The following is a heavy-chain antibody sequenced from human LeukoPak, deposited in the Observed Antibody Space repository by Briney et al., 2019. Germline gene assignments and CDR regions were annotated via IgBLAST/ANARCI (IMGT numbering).Heavy chain of an antibody. Sequence: GRSLRLSCAASGFTFSSYGMHWVRQAPGKGLEWVAVISYDGSNKYYADSVKGRFTISRDNSKNTLYQQMNSLRAEDTAVYYCAKGVAVVVVPAAMDYWGQGTLVTVSS. CDR1: GFTFSSYG. J-gene: IGHJ4*02. D-gene: IGHD2-2*01. CDR3: AKGVAVVVVPAAMDY. V-gene: IGHV3-30*18. CDR2: ISYDGSNK.